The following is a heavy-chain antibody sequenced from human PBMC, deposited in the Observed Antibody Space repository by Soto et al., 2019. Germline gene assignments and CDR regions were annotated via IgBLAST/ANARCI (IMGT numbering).Heavy chain of an antibody. J-gene: IGHJ4*02. CDR2: IKSKTDGGTT. CDR1: GFTFSNAW. V-gene: IGHV3-15*01. Sequence: GGSLRLSCAASGFTFSNAWMSWVRQAPGKGLEWVGRIKSKTDGGTTDYAAPVKGRFTISRDDSKNTLYLQMNSLKTEDTAVYYCTTGTDIVVVAFYWGQGTLVTVSS. D-gene: IGHD2-15*01. CDR3: TTGTDIVVVAFY.